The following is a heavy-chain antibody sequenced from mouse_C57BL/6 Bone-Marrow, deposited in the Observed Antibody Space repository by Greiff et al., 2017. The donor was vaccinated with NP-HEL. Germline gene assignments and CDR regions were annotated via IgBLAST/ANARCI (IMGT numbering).Heavy chain of an antibody. D-gene: IGHD1-1*01. V-gene: IGHV1-81*01. CDR3: ARSRFTTVVATTHYFDY. CDR2: IYPRSGNT. Sequence: LVESGAELARPGASVKLSCKASGYTFTSYGISWVKQRTGQGLEWIGEIYPRSGNTYYNEKFKGKATLTADKSSSTAYMELRSLTSEDSAVYFCARSRFTTVVATTHYFDYWGQGTTLTVSS. J-gene: IGHJ2*01. CDR1: GYTFTSYG.